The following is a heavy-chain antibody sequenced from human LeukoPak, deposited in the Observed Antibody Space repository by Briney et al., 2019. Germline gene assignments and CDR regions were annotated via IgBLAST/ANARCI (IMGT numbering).Heavy chain of an antibody. CDR1: GFTFSSYA. V-gene: IGHV3-30-3*01. Sequence: GRSLRLPCAASGFTFSSYAMHWVRQAPGKGLEWVAVISYDGSNKYYADSVKGRFTISRDNSKNTLYLQMNSLRAEDTAVYYCARDGNSYGPDFGYWGQGTLVTVSS. J-gene: IGHJ4*02. CDR3: ARDGNSYGPDFGY. CDR2: ISYDGSNK. D-gene: IGHD5-18*01.